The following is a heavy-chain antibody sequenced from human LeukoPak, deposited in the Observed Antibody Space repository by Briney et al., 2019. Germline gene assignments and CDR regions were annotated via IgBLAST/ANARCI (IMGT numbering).Heavy chain of an antibody. J-gene: IGHJ4*02. Sequence: GGSLRLSCVVSGFTFSSFEMNWVRQAPGRGLEWVSYISSSGSTLYYADSVKGRFSISRDNAKNSLYLQMNSLRAEDTAVYYCVRGLDYNVAWVYWGQGTLVTVSS. CDR2: ISSSGSTL. D-gene: IGHD3-10*01. V-gene: IGHV3-48*03. CDR1: GFTFSSFE. CDR3: VRGLDYNVAWVY.